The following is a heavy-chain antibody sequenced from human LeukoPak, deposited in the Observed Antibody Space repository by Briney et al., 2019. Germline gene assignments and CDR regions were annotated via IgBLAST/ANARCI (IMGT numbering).Heavy chain of an antibody. J-gene: IGHJ4*02. V-gene: IGHV4-34*01. CDR1: GFTFSTYA. CDR2: INHSGST. Sequence: GSLRLSCAASGFTFSTYAVNWVRQPPGKGLEWIGEINHSGSTNYNPSLKSRVTISVDTSKNQFSLKLSSVTAADTAVYYCARGRGDYWGQGTLVTVSS. CDR3: ARGRGDY.